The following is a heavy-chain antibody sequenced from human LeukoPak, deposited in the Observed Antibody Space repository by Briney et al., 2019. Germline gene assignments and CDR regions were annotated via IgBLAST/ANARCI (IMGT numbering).Heavy chain of an antibody. Sequence: ASVKVSCKASGYTFTGYYMHWVLQAPGQGLEWMGWINPNSGGTNYAQKFQGRVTMTRDTSISTAYMELSRLRSDDTAVYYCARDWAYSSGSETYWYFDLWGRGTLVTVSS. V-gene: IGHV1-2*02. J-gene: IGHJ2*01. CDR3: ARDWAYSSGSETYWYFDL. CDR2: INPNSGGT. D-gene: IGHD6-19*01. CDR1: GYTFTGYY.